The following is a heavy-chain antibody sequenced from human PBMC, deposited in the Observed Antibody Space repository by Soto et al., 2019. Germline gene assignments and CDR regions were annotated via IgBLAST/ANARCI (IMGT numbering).Heavy chain of an antibody. V-gene: IGHV3-21*01. J-gene: IGHJ3*02. D-gene: IGHD4-17*01. CDR1: GFTFSSYS. CDR2: ISSSSSYI. CDR3: ARDGNDYGDYDAFDI. Sequence: GGSLRLSCAASGFTFSSYSMNWVRQAPGKGLEWVSSISSSSSYIYYADSVKGRFTISRDNAKNSLYLQMNSLRAEDTAVYYCARDGNDYGDYDAFDIWGQGTMVTVSS.